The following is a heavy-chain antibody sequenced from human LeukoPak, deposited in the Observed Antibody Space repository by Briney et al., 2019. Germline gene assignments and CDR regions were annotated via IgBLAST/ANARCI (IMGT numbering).Heavy chain of an antibody. CDR2: IYYSGST. CDR3: AKSGGYGLIDY. J-gene: IGHJ4*02. D-gene: IGHD1-26*01. V-gene: IGHV4-34*01. CDR1: GGSFSGYY. Sequence: PSETLSLTCVVYGGSFSGYYWGWIRQPPGKGLEWIGNIYYSGSTYYNASLQSRVTISIDTSKNQFSLRLNSVTAADTAMYYCAKSGGYGLIDYWGQGTLVTVSS.